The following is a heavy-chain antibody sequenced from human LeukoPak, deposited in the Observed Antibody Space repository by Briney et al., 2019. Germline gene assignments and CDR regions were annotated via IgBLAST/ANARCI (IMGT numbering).Heavy chain of an antibody. D-gene: IGHD3-10*01. CDR2: IIPILGIA. CDR3: VRIASPYYYGSGSYPFDY. CDR1: GGAFSSYA. V-gene: IGHV1-69*04. Sequence: SVKVSCKASGGAFSSYAISWVRQAPGQGLEWMGRIIPILGIANYAQKFQGRVTITADKSTSTAYMELSSLRSEDTAVYYCVRIASPYYYGSGSYPFDYWGQGTLVTVSS. J-gene: IGHJ4*02.